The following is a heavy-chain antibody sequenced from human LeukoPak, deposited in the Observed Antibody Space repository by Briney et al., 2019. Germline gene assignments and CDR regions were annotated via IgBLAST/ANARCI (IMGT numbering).Heavy chain of an antibody. V-gene: IGHV1-2*02. Sequence: ASVKVSCKASGYTFTGYYIHWVRQAPGQGLEWMGWINPNSGDTNYAQKFQGRVTMTRDTSISTAYMELNRLTSDDTAVYYCAREEGSYPESLDYWGQGTLDTVSS. J-gene: IGHJ4*02. CDR3: AREEGSYPESLDY. CDR1: GYTFTGYY. D-gene: IGHD1-26*01. CDR2: INPNSGDT.